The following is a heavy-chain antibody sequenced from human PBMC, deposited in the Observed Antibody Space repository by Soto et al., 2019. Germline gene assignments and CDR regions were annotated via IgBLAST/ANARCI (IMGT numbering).Heavy chain of an antibody. D-gene: IGHD5-18*01. CDR2: INADSGST. Sequence: ASVKVSCKASGYTSTNYGMHWVRQAPGQRLEWMGWINADSGSTNYSQNFQGRVTITRDTSASTVHIELSRLRSDDTAVYYCARDRAVDTAMVTGYFDYWGLGTLVTVSS. CDR1: GYTSTNYG. V-gene: IGHV1-3*01. J-gene: IGHJ4*02. CDR3: ARDRAVDTAMVTGYFDY.